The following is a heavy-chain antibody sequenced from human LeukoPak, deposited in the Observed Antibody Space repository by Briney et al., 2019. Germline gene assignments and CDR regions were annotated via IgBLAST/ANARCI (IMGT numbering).Heavy chain of an antibody. J-gene: IGHJ4*02. CDR3: ARNLVEMATIRGPIDY. CDR2: ISSSGSTI. D-gene: IGHD5-24*01. Sequence: GGSLRLSCAASGFTFSDYYMSWIRQAPGKGLEWVSYISSSGSTIYYADSVKGRFTISRDNAKNSLYLQMNSLRAEDTAVYYCARNLVEMATIRGPIDYWGQGTLVTVSS. CDR1: GFTFSDYY. V-gene: IGHV3-11*01.